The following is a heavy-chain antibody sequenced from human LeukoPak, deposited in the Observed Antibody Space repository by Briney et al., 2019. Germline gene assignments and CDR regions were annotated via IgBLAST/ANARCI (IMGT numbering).Heavy chain of an antibody. D-gene: IGHD6-13*01. CDR1: GFTFSSNY. Sequence: PGGSLRLSCAASGFTFSSNYMSWVRQAPGKGLEWVSVIYSGGSTYYADSVKGRFTISRDNSKNTLYLQMNSLRAEDTAVYYCARISSSWYYLDYWGQGTLVTVSS. J-gene: IGHJ4*02. CDR3: ARISSSWYYLDY. CDR2: IYSGGST. V-gene: IGHV3-66*01.